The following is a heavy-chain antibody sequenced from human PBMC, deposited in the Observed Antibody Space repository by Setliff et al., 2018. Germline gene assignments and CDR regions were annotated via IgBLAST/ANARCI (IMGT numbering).Heavy chain of an antibody. V-gene: IGHV1-2*02. Sequence: ASVKVSCKASGYSFSTYAMSWIRQAPGQGLEWMGWINTNTGNIFYAQEFQGRVTLTRDTSTSTAYMELTGLRYDETAIYYCARDPLGLEDITLFDYWGQGTLVTVSS. J-gene: IGHJ4*02. D-gene: IGHD3-16*01. CDR1: GYSFSTYA. CDR2: INTNTGNI. CDR3: ARDPLGLEDITLFDY.